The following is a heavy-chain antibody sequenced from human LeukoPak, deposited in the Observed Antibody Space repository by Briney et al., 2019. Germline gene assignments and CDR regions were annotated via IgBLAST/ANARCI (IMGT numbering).Heavy chain of an antibody. CDR3: ARYNGYGQLDS. V-gene: IGHV4-30-4*01. J-gene: IGHJ4*02. Sequence: PSQTLSLTCTVSGDSINSGDYYWSWIRQPPGNGLEWIGYIYYSGSTYYNPSLKSRVTISVDTSKNQFSLKLSSVTAADTAVYYCARYNGYGQLDSWGQGTLVTVSS. D-gene: IGHD1-1*01. CDR1: GDSINSGDYY. CDR2: IYYSGST.